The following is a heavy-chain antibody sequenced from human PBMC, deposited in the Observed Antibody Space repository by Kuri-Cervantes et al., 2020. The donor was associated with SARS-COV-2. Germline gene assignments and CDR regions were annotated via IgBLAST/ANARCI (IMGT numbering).Heavy chain of an antibody. Sequence: GSLRLSCAVYGGSFSGHYWSWIRQPPGKGLEWIGEINHSGSTNYNPSLKSRVTISVDTSKNQFSLKLSSVTAADTAVYYCARGHWSGYSNAAEMGAFDIWGQGTMVTVSS. CDR2: INHSGST. CDR3: ARGHWSGYSNAAEMGAFDI. J-gene: IGHJ3*02. V-gene: IGHV4-34*01. CDR1: GGSFSGHY. D-gene: IGHD3-3*01.